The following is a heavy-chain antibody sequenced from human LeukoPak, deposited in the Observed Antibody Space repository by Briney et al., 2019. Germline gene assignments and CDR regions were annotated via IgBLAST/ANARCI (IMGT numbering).Heavy chain of an antibody. V-gene: IGHV4-39*07. CDR1: GGSISSSSYY. D-gene: IGHD6-6*01. J-gene: IGHJ5*02. CDR3: ARDRGIAALLKVWFDP. CDR2: IYYSGST. Sequence: SETLSLTCTVSGGSISSSSYYWGGLRQPPGRGLEWIGSIYYSGSTYYNPSLKSRVTISVDTSKNQFSLKLSPVTAADTAVYYCARDRGIAALLKVWFDPWGQGTLVTVSS.